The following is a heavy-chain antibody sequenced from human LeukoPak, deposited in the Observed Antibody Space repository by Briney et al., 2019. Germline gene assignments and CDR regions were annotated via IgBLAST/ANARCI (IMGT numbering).Heavy chain of an antibody. V-gene: IGHV3-48*03. CDR1: GFTFSSYE. Sequence: GGSLRLSCAASGFTFSSYEMNWVRQAPGKGLEWVSYISSSSSTIYYADSVKGRFTISRDNAKNSLYLQMNSLRAEDTAVYYCAELGITMIGGVWGKGTKVTISS. CDR2: ISSSSSTI. D-gene: IGHD3-10*02. J-gene: IGHJ6*04. CDR3: AELGITMIGGV.